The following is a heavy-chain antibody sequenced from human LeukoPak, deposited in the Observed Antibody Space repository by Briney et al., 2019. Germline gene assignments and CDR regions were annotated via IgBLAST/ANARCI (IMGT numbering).Heavy chain of an antibody. V-gene: IGHV3-30*03. CDR3: ARDFGTGDY. Sequence: GRSLRLSCAASGFTFSSYDMHWVRQAPGKGLEWVAVISYDGSNKYYTDSVKGRFTISRDNSKNTLYLQMNSLRAEDTAVYYCARDFGTGDYWGQGTLVTVSS. D-gene: IGHD3/OR15-3a*01. CDR1: GFTFSSYD. J-gene: IGHJ4*02. CDR2: ISYDGSNK.